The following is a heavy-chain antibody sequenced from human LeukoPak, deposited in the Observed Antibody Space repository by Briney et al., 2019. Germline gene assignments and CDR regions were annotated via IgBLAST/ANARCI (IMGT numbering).Heavy chain of an antibody. V-gene: IGHV1-46*01. D-gene: IGHD3-22*01. CDR1: GYTFISYY. J-gene: IGHJ4*02. CDR2: INPGGGAT. Sequence: ASVEVSCKASGYTFISYYIHWVRQAPGQGLEWMGIINPGGGATSYAQKFQGRFTMTRDASTSTVYMELSSLRSEDTAVYYCARELNYYDSSLYGDYWGQGTLVTVSS. CDR3: ARELNYYDSSLYGDY.